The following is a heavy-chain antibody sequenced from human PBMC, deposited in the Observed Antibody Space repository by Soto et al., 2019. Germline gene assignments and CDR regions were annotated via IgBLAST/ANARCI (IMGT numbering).Heavy chain of an antibody. V-gene: IGHV4-38-2*01. J-gene: IGHJ5*02. CDR1: GYSIRSGYF. Sequence: SETLSLTCAVSGYSIRSGYFWGWIRQPPGKGLEWIGSMYHSGITYYNLSLKSRVTISVDTSKNQLSLTLRSVTAADTAMYYCVRDGTKNLRDRFDPWGQGTLVTVSS. CDR3: VRDGTKNLRDRFDP. D-gene: IGHD1-1*01. CDR2: MYHSGIT.